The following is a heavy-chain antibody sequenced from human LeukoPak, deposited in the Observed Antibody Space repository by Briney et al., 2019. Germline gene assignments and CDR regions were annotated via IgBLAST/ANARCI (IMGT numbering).Heavy chain of an antibody. CDR2: ITGSGGTT. J-gene: IGHJ4*02. V-gene: IGHV3-23*01. Sequence: GGSLRLFCAASQFTFSNYGMAWVRQAPGKGLEWVSAITGSGGTTYYADSVKGRFTISRDNSKNTVSLQMNSLRAEDTAIYYCAKMQGYFDYWGQGALVTVSS. CDR3: AKMQGYFDY. CDR1: QFTFSNYG.